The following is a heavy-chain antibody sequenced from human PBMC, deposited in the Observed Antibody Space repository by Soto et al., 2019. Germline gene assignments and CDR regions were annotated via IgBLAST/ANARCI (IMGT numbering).Heavy chain of an antibody. CDR3: ASSYGNAWYTY. CDR2: IYYSGST. V-gene: IGHV4-39*06. D-gene: IGHD6-13*01. CDR1: GGSISSSSYY. J-gene: IGHJ4*02. Sequence: PSETLSLTCTVSGGSISSSSYYWGWIRQPPGKGLEWIGSIYYSGSTYYNPSLKSRVTISVDTSKNQFTLQLTSVTAADTAVYYCASSYGNAWYTYWGQGIQVTVSS.